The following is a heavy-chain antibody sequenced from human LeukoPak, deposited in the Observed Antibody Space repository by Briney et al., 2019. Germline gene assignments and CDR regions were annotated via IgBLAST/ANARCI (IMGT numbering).Heavy chain of an antibody. CDR3: ARGIVYGSGSYYKAYYFDS. V-gene: IGHV4-34*01. Sequence: SETLSLTCSVSGGSFSGSYWSWIRQPPGKGLEWIGEINHSGTTNHNPSLASRVTVSVDTSKNQFSLNLTSVTAADTAVYFCARGIVYGSGSYYKAYYFDSWGQGTLVTVSS. D-gene: IGHD3-10*01. CDR2: INHSGTT. CDR1: GGSFSGSY. J-gene: IGHJ4*02.